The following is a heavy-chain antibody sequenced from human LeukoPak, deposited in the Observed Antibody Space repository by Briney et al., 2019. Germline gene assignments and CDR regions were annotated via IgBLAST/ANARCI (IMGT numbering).Heavy chain of an antibody. D-gene: IGHD6-19*01. CDR2: FYSSANT. J-gene: IGHJ4*02. CDR3: ARSGSSGWFVTDY. V-gene: IGHV4-4*07. Sequence: GRFYSSANTKYNPSLKSRVTMSVDTSKNQFSLSLTSVTAADTAVYYCARSGSSGWFVTDYWGQGTLVTVSS.